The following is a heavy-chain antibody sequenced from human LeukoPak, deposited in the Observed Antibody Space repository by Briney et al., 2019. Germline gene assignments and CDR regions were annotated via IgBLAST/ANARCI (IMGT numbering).Heavy chain of an antibody. Sequence: PSETLSLTCVVSGDSVSNNTWWTWVRQPPGKGLEWIGEVYHTGYTRYNPSLESRVTMSVDKSKNQFSLSLSSVTAADTAVYYCTTEFYDFLSGESWFDPWGQGALVTVS. CDR3: TTEFYDFLSGESWFDP. CDR2: VYHTGYT. CDR1: GDSVSNNTW. D-gene: IGHD3-9*01. J-gene: IGHJ5*02. V-gene: IGHV4/OR15-8*02.